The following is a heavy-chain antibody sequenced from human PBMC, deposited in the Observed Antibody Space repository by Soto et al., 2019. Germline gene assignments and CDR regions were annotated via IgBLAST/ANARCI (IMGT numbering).Heavy chain of an antibody. CDR2: IIPILGIA. CDR1: GGTFSSYT. J-gene: IGHJ4*02. Sequence: SVKVSCKASGGTFSSYTISWVRQAPGQGLEWMGRIIPILGIANYAQKFQGRVTITADKSTSTAYMELSSLRSEDTAVYYCARDLGYSSLYFDYWGQGTLVTVSS. D-gene: IGHD6-6*01. CDR3: ARDLGYSSLYFDY. V-gene: IGHV1-69*04.